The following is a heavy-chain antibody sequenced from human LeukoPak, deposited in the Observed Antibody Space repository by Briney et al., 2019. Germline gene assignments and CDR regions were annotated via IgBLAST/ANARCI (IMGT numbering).Heavy chain of an antibody. CDR2: ISGGGGST. CDR1: GFTFSSYV. D-gene: IGHD2-2*01. J-gene: IGHJ5*02. V-gene: IGHV3-23*01. CDR3: AKGGYCSSTSRYVGWFDP. Sequence: GGSLRLSCAASGFTFSSYVMNWVRQAPGKGLEWVSVISGGGGSTYYADSVKGRFTISRDNSKNTLFLRMNSLRAEDTAVYYCAKGGYCSSTSRYVGWFDPWGQGTLVTVSS.